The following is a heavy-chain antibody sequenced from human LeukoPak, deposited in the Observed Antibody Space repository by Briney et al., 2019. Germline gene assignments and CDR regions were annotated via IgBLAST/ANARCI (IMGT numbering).Heavy chain of an antibody. D-gene: IGHD6-13*01. V-gene: IGHV4-30-4*01. CDR2: IYYSGST. Sequence: SQTLSLTCTVSSGSISSGDYYWSWIRQPPGKGLEWIGYIYYSGSTYYNPSLKSRVTISVDTSKNQFSLKLSSVTAADTAVYYCARGYSSSPRYFQHWGQGTLVTVSS. J-gene: IGHJ1*01. CDR3: ARGYSSSPRYFQH. CDR1: SGSISSGDYY.